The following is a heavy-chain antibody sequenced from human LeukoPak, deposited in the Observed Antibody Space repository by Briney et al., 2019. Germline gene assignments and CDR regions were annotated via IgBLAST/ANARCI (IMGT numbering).Heavy chain of an antibody. Sequence: GGSLRLSCAASGFTFSSYSMNWVRQAPGKGLEWVSSISSSSSYIYYADSVKGRFTISRDNAKNSLYLQMNSLRAEDTAVYYCARASISPQWTTMVTVSAFEIWDQGTMVTVSS. J-gene: IGHJ3*02. CDR1: GFTFSSYS. V-gene: IGHV3-21*01. CDR2: ISSSSSYI. CDR3: ARASISPQWTTMVTVSAFEI. D-gene: IGHD4-23*01.